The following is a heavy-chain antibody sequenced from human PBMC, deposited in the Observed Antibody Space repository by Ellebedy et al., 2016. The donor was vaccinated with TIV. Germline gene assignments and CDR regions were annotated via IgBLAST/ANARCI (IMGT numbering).Heavy chain of an antibody. D-gene: IGHD5-18*01. CDR3: ARCPGDTAMVTCYFDY. CDR2: INHSGST. Sequence: MPSETLSLTCAVYGGSFIGYYWSWIRQPPGKGLEWIGEINHSGSTNYNPSLKSRVTVSVDTSKNQFSLKLSSVTAADTAVYYCARCPGDTAMVTCYFDYWGQGTLVTVSS. V-gene: IGHV4-34*01. J-gene: IGHJ4*02. CDR1: GGSFIGYY.